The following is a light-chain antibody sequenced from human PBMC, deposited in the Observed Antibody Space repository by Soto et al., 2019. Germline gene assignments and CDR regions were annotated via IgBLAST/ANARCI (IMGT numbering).Light chain of an antibody. CDR1: SSNIRSNG. V-gene: IGLV1-44*01. J-gene: IGLJ1*01. CDR2: SVD. CDR3: ASWDDMLIEV. Sequence: QSVLTQPPSVSGTPGQTVTISCSGSSSNIRSNGVNWYQQVPGTAPKLLMYSVDQRPSGVPDRFSGSRSGTSASLAISGLQSDDEADYYCASWDDMLIEVFCTGTKLTVL.